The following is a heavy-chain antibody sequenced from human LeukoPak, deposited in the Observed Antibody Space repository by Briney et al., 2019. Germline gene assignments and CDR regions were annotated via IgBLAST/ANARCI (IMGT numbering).Heavy chain of an antibody. CDR1: GFTFRNYW. V-gene: IGHV3-74*01. Sequence: PGGSLRLSCAASGFTFRNYWMNWGRQAPGKGLVWVSRINSDGSSTSYADSVKGRFTISRDNSKNSLYLQMNSLRAEDTAVYYCARDRSTVTTWVDYWGQGTLVTVSS. D-gene: IGHD4-17*01. J-gene: IGHJ4*02. CDR2: INSDGSST. CDR3: ARDRSTVTTWVDY.